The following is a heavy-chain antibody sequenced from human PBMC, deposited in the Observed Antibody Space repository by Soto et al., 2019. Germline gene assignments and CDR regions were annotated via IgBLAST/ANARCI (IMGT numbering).Heavy chain of an antibody. D-gene: IGHD3-10*01. V-gene: IGHV1-69*06. CDR2: TIPVFNTA. CDR1: GGTLSDHG. CDR3: ERGVYGAGNYYTGPSAFDL. Sequence: QVQLEQSGAEVKKPGSSVKISCKASGGTLSDHGVSWLRQAPGQGLEWVGGTIPVFNTAKYAPKFQGRVTIAADKDTNIHYMELASLRSDDTAFYYCERGVYGAGNYYTGPSAFDLCGQGTLVIVSS. J-gene: IGHJ3*01.